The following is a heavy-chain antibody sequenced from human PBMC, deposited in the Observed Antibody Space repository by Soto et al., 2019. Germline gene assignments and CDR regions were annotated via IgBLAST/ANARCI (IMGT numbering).Heavy chain of an antibody. V-gene: IGHV3-23*01. Sequence: GGSLRLSCAASGFTFTTYAMSWVRQPPGRGLEWVAAISGSGRSTYYADSVKGRFTISRDNSKNTLYLQMNSLRAEDTAIYYGANVDTAMVGHFDYWGQGTLVTVSS. CDR2: ISGSGRST. CDR3: ANVDTAMVGHFDY. CDR1: GFTFTTYA. J-gene: IGHJ4*02. D-gene: IGHD5-18*01.